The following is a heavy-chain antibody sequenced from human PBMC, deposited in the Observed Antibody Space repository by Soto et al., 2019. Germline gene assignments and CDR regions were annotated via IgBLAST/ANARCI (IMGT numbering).Heavy chain of an antibody. D-gene: IGHD2-15*01. CDR3: ARFSGGSYNTYYFYYGMDV. V-gene: IGHV1-18*04. CDR2: ISAYNGNT. Sequence: ASVKVSCKASGYTFTSYGISWVRQAPGQGLDWMGWISAYNGNTKHARDLQGRVTMTTDTSTSTAYMELRSLRSDDTAMYYCARFSGGSYNTYYFYYGMDVWGQGTTVTVSS. J-gene: IGHJ6*02. CDR1: GYTFTSYG.